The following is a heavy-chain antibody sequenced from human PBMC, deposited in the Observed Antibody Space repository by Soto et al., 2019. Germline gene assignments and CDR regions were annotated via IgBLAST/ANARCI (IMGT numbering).Heavy chain of an antibody. V-gene: IGHV1-69*12. D-gene: IGHD5-18*01. CDR3: ARGGYSYALYYYGMDV. CDR2: IIPIFGTA. Sequence: QVQLVKSGAEVKKPGSSVKVSCKASGGTFSSYAISWVRQAPGHGLEWMGGIIPIFGTANYAQKFQGRVTITADESTSTAYMELSSLRSEDTAVYYCARGGYSYALYYYGMDVWGQGTTVTVSS. CDR1: GGTFSSYA. J-gene: IGHJ6*02.